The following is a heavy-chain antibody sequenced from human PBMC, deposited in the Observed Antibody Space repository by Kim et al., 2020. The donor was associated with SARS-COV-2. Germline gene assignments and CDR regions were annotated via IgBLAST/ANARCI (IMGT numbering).Heavy chain of an antibody. CDR1: GASIRSPTYY. CDR2: IYYGGSI. V-gene: IGHV4-31*11. D-gene: IGHD3-10*01. CDR3: ASGYKRLRWFGNILAPNWFDS. Sequence: SETLSLACGVSGASIRSPTYYWSWIRQHPGRGLEWIGYIYYGGSIHYNPSLKSRVSISLETSKNQFSLRVTSLTDADTAVYYCASGYKRLRWFGNILAPNWFDSWGPGTRVIVSS. J-gene: IGHJ5*01.